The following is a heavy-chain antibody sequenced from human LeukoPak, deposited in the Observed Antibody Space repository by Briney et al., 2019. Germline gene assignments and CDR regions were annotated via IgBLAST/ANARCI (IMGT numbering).Heavy chain of an antibody. V-gene: IGHV3-21*01. D-gene: IGHD3-22*01. CDR2: ISSSSSYI. Sequence: GGSLRLSCAASGFTFSSYSMNWVRQAPGKGLEWVSSISSSSSYIYYADSVKGRFTISRDNAKNSMYLQMNSLRAEDTAVYYCARDGYYYDSSGYYYWGQGTLVTVSS. CDR3: ARDGYYYDSSGYYY. CDR1: GFTFSSYS. J-gene: IGHJ4*02.